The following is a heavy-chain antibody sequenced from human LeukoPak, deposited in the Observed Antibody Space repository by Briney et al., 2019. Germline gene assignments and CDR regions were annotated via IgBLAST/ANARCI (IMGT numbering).Heavy chain of an antibody. CDR2: ISGNGGGT. Sequence: GSLRLSRAASGFSSSSYLMSSVRQAPGKGLEWVSTISGNGGGTYYADSVKGRFTISRDNSKNTLYLQMNSLRAEDRALYYCARRLCSGGSCSSFDYWGQGTLVTVSS. J-gene: IGHJ4*02. CDR1: GFSSSSYL. V-gene: IGHV3-23*01. D-gene: IGHD2-15*01. CDR3: ARRLCSGGSCSSFDY.